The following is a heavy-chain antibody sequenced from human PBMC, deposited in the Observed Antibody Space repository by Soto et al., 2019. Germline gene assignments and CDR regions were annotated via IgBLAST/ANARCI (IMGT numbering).Heavy chain of an antibody. J-gene: IGHJ2*01. D-gene: IGHD3-16*01. CDR3: ARGGGLYWYFDL. Sequence: QVQLVQSGAEVKKPGASVKVSCKASGYTFTSYAMNWVRQAPGQRPEWMGWITAGNGNTKSSQKFQGRVTITRDTSASTGYTELSSRRSEDTAVYYCARGGGLYWYFDLWARGTQVTVSS. V-gene: IGHV1-3*01. CDR1: GYTFTSYA. CDR2: ITAGNGNT.